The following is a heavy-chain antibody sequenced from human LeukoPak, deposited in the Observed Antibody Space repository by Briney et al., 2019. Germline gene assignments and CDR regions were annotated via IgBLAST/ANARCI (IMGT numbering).Heavy chain of an antibody. CDR1: GGSISSYY. CDR2: IYYSRST. J-gene: IGHJ3*02. Sequence: SETLPLTCTDSGGSISSYYWSWIRQPPGKGLEWIGNIYYSRSTNYNPSLKSRVTISVDTSKNQFSLKLSSVTAADTAVYYCARDALYDYVWGSYRRDAFDIWGQGTMVTVSS. D-gene: IGHD3-16*02. V-gene: IGHV4-59*01. CDR3: ARDALYDYVWGSYRRDAFDI.